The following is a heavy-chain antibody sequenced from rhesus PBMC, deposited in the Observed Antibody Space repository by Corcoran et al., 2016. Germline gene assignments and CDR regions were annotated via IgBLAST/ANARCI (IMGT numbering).Heavy chain of an antibody. V-gene: IGHV4-106*01. D-gene: IGHD4-29*01. CDR2: IYGSGGGT. J-gene: IGHJ4*01. CDR3: ATDGGSRIPYYFDY. CDR1: GGSISDDYY. Sequence: QVQLQESGPGLVKPSETLSLTCAVSGGSISDDYYWSWLRHPPGKGLEWIGYIYGSGGGTNYNPSLKNRVTISIDTSKNQFSLKLSSVTAADTAVYYCATDGGSRIPYYFDYWGQGVLVTVSS.